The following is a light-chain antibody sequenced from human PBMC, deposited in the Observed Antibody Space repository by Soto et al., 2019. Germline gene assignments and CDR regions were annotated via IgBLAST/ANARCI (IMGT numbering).Light chain of an antibody. CDR1: QSVSRY. V-gene: IGKV3-11*01. CDR2: DAS. Sequence: EIVLTQSPATLSLSPGERTTLSCRASQSVSRYLGWYQQKPGQAPRLLIYDASNRASGIPPRFSGGGSGTDFTLTISSLEPEDFAVYYCQQRSEWPRTFGHGTKVDI. J-gene: IGKJ1*01. CDR3: QQRSEWPRT.